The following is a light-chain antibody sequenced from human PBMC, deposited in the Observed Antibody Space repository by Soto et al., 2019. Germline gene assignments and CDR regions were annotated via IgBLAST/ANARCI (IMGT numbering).Light chain of an antibody. Sequence: EIVLTQSPGTLSLSPGERATLSCRASQSISSGYLAWYQQKPGQPPRLLLYGASSRAIGIPDRFRGSGSGRDFTLTISRLEPEDFAVYYCQQYGSSLFTFGQGTRLEIK. CDR2: GAS. CDR3: QQYGSSLFT. CDR1: QSISSGY. V-gene: IGKV3-20*01. J-gene: IGKJ5*01.